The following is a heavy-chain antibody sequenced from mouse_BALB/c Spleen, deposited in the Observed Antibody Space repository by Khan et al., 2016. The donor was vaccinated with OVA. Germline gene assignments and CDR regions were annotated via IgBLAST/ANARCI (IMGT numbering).Heavy chain of an antibody. V-gene: IGHV1-26*01. D-gene: IGHD2-12*01. CDR3: ARGYEFFPY. Sequence: VQLKQSGPDLVKPGASVKISCKASGYSFTVYYMTWVKQSHGKSPEWIGRVNPNNGDTNYNQNFKGKAILTVDKSSNPAYMELRSLTSEDSAVFYCARGYEFFPYWGQGTLVTVSA. CDR1: GYSFTVYY. J-gene: IGHJ3*01. CDR2: VNPNNGDT.